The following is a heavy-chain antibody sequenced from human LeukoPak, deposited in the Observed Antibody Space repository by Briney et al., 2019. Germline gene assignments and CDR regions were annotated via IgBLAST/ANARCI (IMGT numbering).Heavy chain of an antibody. CDR2: MNPNSGNT. CDR3: ARGYMVRGVCYGMDV. D-gene: IGHD3-10*01. Sequence: GPVKVSCKASGYTFTSYDIYWVRQATGPGLEGMGWMNPNSGNTGYAQKLRGRVTMTRNTSISTAYMELSSLRCEDTAVYYCARGYMVRGVCYGMDVWGQGTTVTVSS. J-gene: IGHJ6*02. CDR1: GYTFTSYD. V-gene: IGHV1-8*01.